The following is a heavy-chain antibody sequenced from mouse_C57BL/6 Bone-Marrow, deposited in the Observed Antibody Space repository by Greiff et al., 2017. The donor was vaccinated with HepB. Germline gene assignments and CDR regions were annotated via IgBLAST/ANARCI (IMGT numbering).Heavy chain of an antibody. V-gene: IGHV14-4*01. Sequence: EVQLVESGAELVRPGASVKLSCTASGFNIKDDYMHWVKQRPEQGLEWIGWIDPENGDTEYASKFQGKATITADTSSNTAYLQLSSLTSEDTAVYYCTTDDYDSYWGQGTLVTVSA. CDR3: TTDDYDSY. D-gene: IGHD2-4*01. CDR1: GFNIKDDY. J-gene: IGHJ3*01. CDR2: IDPENGDT.